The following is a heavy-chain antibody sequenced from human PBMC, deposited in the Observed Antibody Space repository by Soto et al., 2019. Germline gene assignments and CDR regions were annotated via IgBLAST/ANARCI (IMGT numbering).Heavy chain of an antibody. D-gene: IGHD2-2*02. CDR3: VRERDRCGYTRLDY. CDR2: IWYDGSNK. CDR1: GFTFSSYG. V-gene: IGHV3-33*01. J-gene: IGHJ4*02. Sequence: QVQLVESGGGVVQPGRSLRLSCAASGFTFSSYGMHWVRQAPGKGLEWVAVIWYDGSNKYYADSVKGRFTISRDNSKNTQHLQRNSLRDEDTAVNYWVRERDRCGYTRLDYWGQGTLVTVSS.